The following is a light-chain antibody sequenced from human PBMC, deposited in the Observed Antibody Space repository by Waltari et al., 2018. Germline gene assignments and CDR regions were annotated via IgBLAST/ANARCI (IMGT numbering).Light chain of an antibody. CDR1: RSNIGAPYG. J-gene: IGLJ3*02. CDR3: QSYDSRLSAYV. Sequence: QSVLTHTPSVSGAPGQTVTISCTGGRSNIGAPYGVHWYQHLLGTAPKVVVYGNNNRPSGVPDRFSGSKSGTSASLTISGLQAEDEADYYCQSYDSRLSAYVFGGGTKLTVL. V-gene: IGLV1-40*01. CDR2: GNN.